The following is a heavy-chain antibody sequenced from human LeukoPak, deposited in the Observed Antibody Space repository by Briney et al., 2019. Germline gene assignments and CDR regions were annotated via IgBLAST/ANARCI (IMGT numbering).Heavy chain of an antibody. D-gene: IGHD6-19*01. V-gene: IGHV3-21*06. Sequence: GGSLRLSCAASGFTFSSYSMNWVRQAPGTGLEWVSSISSSSSYIYYADSVKGRFTISRDNAKNSLYLQMNSLRAEDTAVYYCARAPQWLVNWFDPWGQGTLVTVSS. J-gene: IGHJ5*02. CDR2: ISSSSSYI. CDR3: ARAPQWLVNWFDP. CDR1: GFTFSSYS.